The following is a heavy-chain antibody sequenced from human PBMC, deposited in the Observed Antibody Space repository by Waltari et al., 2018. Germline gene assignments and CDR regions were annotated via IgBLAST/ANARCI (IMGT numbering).Heavy chain of an antibody. D-gene: IGHD3-16*01. CDR1: GGTFGSYG. Sequence: QVQLVQSGAEVKKPGSSVKVSCKASGGTFGSYGITWVRQAPGEGLEGMGGIIPIFGTAPNYAQKFQGRLTVTADESTATVYMDLSGLRSDDTAVYYCARRQLGGPFDPWGQGTLVSVSS. CDR3: ARRQLGGPFDP. V-gene: IGHV1-69*12. CDR2: IIPIFGTAP. J-gene: IGHJ5*02.